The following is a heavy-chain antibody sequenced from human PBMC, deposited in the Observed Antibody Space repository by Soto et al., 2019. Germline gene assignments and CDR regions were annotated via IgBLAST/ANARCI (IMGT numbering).Heavy chain of an antibody. J-gene: IGHJ6*02. D-gene: IGHD4-17*01. CDR3: ATDYGDPRGYYYYGMDV. CDR2: IIPIFGTA. V-gene: IGHV1-69*12. Sequence: QVQLVQSGAEVKKPGSSVKVSCKASGGTFSSYAISWVRQAPGQGLEWMGGIIPIFGTANYAQKFQGRVTITAYESTSTAYMELSSVRSEDTAVYYCATDYGDPRGYYYYGMDVWGQGTTVTVSS. CDR1: GGTFSSYA.